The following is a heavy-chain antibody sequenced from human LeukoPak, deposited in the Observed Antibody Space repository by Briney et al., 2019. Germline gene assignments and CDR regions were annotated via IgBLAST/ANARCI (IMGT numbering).Heavy chain of an antibody. CDR2: ISSSSSYI. V-gene: IGHV3-21*04. CDR1: GFTFSSYS. J-gene: IGHJ4*02. Sequence: KAGGSLRLSCAASGFTFSSYSMNWVRQAPGKGLEWVSSISSSSSYIYYADSVKGRFTISRDNAKNSLYLQMNSLRAEDTAVYYCAKVKMENHYYGSGPQYYFDYWGQGTLVTVSS. CDR3: AKVKMENHYYGSGPQYYFDY. D-gene: IGHD3-10*01.